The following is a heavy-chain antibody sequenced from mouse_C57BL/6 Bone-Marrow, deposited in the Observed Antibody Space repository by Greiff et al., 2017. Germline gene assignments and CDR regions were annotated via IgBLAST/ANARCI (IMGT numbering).Heavy chain of an antibody. CDR1: GFNIKNTY. V-gene: IGHV14-3*01. D-gene: IGHD1-1*01. CDR3: ALMTTVVATRDWYFDV. J-gene: IGHJ1*03. CDR2: IDPANGNT. Sequence: EVQLQQSVAELVRPGASVKLSCTASGFNIKNTYMPWVQPRPEQGLEWIGRIDPANGNTKYAPKFQGKATIPADTSSNTASLQLSSLTSEDTAIYYCALMTTVVATRDWYFDVWGTGTTVTVSS.